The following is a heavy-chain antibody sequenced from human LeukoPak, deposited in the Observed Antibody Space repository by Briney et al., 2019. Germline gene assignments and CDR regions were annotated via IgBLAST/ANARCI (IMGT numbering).Heavy chain of an antibody. CDR1: GFTVSSNY. CDR3: AREVYSSGSYDC. Sequence: GGSLRLSCAASGFTVSSNYMSWVRQAPGKGLEWVSYISSSSSYIYYADSVKGRFTIFRDNAKNSLYLQMSSLRAEDTAVYYCAREVYSSGSYDCWGQGTLVTVSS. V-gene: IGHV3-21*05. J-gene: IGHJ4*02. D-gene: IGHD3-22*01. CDR2: ISSSSSYI.